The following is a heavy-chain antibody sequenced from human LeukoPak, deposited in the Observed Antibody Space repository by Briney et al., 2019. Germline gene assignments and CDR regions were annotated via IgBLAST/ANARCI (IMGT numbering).Heavy chain of an antibody. CDR3: VKDLLRYCGGGSCPGMDV. J-gene: IGHJ6*02. CDR2: ISYDRSNK. D-gene: IGHD2-15*01. CDR1: GITFSTYG. V-gene: IGHV3-30*18. Sequence: GGSLRLSCAASGITFSTYGMHWVRQAPGKGLEWVAVISYDRSNKYHVDSVKGRFTVSRDNSKNTLYLQMNSLRAEDTAVYYCVKDLLRYCGGGSCPGMDVWGQGTTVTVSS.